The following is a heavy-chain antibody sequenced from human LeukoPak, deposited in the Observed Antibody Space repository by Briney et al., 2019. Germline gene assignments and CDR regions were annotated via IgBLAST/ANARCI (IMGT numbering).Heavy chain of an antibody. D-gene: IGHD3-10*01. CDR1: GFTFSKCG. CDR2: ISGRGGGT. CDR3: AGRSGSDPYYFDY. J-gene: IGHJ4*02. V-gene: IGHV3-23*01. Sequence: GGSLRLSCAASGFTFSKCGMGWVRQAPGKGLEWVSGISGRGGGTYYADSVKGRFTISRDNSKNTLYLQMNSLRAEDTALYYCAGRSGSDPYYFDYWGQGTLVTVSS.